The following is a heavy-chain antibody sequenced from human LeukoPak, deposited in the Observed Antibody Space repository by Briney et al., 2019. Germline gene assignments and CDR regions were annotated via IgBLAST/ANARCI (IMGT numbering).Heavy chain of an antibody. D-gene: IGHD6-6*01. CDR1: GFTFSSYS. CDR2: ISSSSSYI. Sequence: GGSLRLSCAASGFTFSSYSMNWVRQAPGKGLEWVSSISSSSSYIYYADSVKGRFTISRDNAKNSLYLQMNSLRAEDTAVYYCAREGLSRRGSSYYWGQGTLVTVSS. CDR3: AREGLSRRGSSYY. J-gene: IGHJ4*02. V-gene: IGHV3-21*01.